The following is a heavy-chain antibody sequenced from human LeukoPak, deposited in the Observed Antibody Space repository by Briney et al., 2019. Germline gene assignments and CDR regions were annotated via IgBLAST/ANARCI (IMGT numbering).Heavy chain of an antibody. V-gene: IGHV3-53*01. D-gene: IGHD1-26*01. CDR1: GFTFSSYA. CDR3: ARAARGSYYDFDY. CDR2: IYSGGST. Sequence: GGSLRLSCAASGFTFSSYAMSWVRQAPGKGLEWVSVIYSGGSTYYADSVKGRFTISRDNSKNTLYLQMNSLRAEDTAVYYCARAARGSYYDFDYWGQGTLVTVPS. J-gene: IGHJ4*02.